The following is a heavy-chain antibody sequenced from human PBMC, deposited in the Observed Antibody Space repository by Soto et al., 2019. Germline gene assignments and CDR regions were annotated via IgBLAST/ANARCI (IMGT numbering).Heavy chain of an antibody. J-gene: IGHJ5*02. CDR1: GGSISTYY. CDR2: IYYSGST. V-gene: IGHV4-59*01. D-gene: IGHD3-10*01. Sequence: SETLSLTCTVSGGSISTYYWSWIRQPPGKGLEWIGYIYYSGSTNYNPSLKSRVTISVDTSKNQFSLKLSSVTAADTAVYYCARDGVYYGSGSLASGLDPWGQGTLVTVCS. CDR3: ARDGVYYGSGSLASGLDP.